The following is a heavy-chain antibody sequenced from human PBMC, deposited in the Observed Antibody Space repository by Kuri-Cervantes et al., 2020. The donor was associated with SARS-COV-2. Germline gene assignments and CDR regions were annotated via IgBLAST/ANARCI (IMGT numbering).Heavy chain of an antibody. CDR3: ARTAWSDAFDI. V-gene: IGHV1-18*01. J-gene: IGHJ3*02. CDR2: ISAYTGNT. Sequence: ASVKVSCKASDYTFSTYGITWVRQAPGQGLEWMGWISAYTGNTNYAQKLQGRVTLTTDTSTSTAYMELRSLRSDDTAVYYCARTAWSDAFDIWGQGTMVTVSS. CDR1: DYTFSTYG. D-gene: IGHD3-3*01.